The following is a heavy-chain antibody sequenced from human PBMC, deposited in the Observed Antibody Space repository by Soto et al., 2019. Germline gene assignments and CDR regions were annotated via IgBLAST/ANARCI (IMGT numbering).Heavy chain of an antibody. CDR1: GFTFSSYS. Sequence: GGSLRLSCAASGFTFSSYSMSWVRQAPGKGLEWVSGFRTSGDGGTTYYADSVKGRFTISRDNSKNTLYLQVSSLRAEDTAVYYCAKNSGYDYYDSSGIEYWGQGTLVTVSS. D-gene: IGHD3-22*01. J-gene: IGHJ4*02. V-gene: IGHV3-23*01. CDR2: FRTSGDGGTT. CDR3: AKNSGYDYYDSSGIEY.